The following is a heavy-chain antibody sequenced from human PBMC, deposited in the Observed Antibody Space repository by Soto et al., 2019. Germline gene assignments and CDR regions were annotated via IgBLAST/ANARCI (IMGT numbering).Heavy chain of an antibody. CDR1: GFTFSSHA. D-gene: IGHD1-26*01. V-gene: IGHV3-23*01. J-gene: IGHJ4*02. Sequence: GGSLRLSCAASGFTFSSHAMSWVRQAPGKGLEWVSAISGSGGSTYYADSVKGRFTISRDNSKNTLYLQMNSLRAEDTAVYYCAKVATPRGMGATRFDYWGQGTLVTVSS. CDR3: AKVATPRGMGATRFDY. CDR2: ISGSGGST.